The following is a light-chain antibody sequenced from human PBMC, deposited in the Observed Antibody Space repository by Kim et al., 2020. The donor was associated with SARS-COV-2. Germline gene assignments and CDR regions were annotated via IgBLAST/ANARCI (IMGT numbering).Light chain of an antibody. CDR3: AAWDDSLSAVV. V-gene: IGLV1-47*01. Sequence: GQSVTISCSGSSSNIGNNYVSWFQQLPGTAPKLLIYRDSRRPSGVPERFSGSKSGTSASLPISGLRSEDEADYYCAAWDDSLSAVVFGGGTQLTVL. J-gene: IGLJ3*02. CDR1: SSNIGNNY. CDR2: RDS.